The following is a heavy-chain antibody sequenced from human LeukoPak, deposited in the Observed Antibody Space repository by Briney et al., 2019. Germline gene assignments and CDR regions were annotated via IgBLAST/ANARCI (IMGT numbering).Heavy chain of an antibody. J-gene: IGHJ3*02. D-gene: IGHD4-17*01. V-gene: IGHV1-2*02. CDR1: GYTFTGYY. Sequence: GASVKVSCKASGYTFTGYYIHWVRQAPGQGLEWMGWINPNSDATNYAQKFQGRVTMTRDTSITTAYMELSRLRSDDTAVYYCARDLDYGASYVFEIWGQGTVVTVSS. CDR2: INPNSDAT. CDR3: ARDLDYGASYVFEI.